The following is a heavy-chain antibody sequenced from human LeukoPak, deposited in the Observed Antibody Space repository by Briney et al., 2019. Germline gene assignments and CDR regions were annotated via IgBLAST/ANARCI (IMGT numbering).Heavy chain of an antibody. J-gene: IGHJ4*02. CDR2: ISGSGGST. D-gene: IGHD5-12*01. V-gene: IGHV3-23*01. Sequence: PGGSLRLSCAASGFTFGSYAMSWVRQAPGKGLEWASAISGSGGSTYYADSVKGRFTISRDNSKNTLYLQMNSLRAEDTAVYYCATAGIYRGYSGYDFDYWGQGTLVTVSS. CDR3: ATAGIYRGYSGYDFDY. CDR1: GFTFGSYA.